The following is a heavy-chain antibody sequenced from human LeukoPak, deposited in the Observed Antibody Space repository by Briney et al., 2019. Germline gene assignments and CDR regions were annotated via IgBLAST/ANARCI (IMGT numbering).Heavy chain of an antibody. D-gene: IGHD5-12*01. CDR2: INPNSGGT. V-gene: IGHV1-2*02. J-gene: IGHJ4*02. CDR3: ARVEGDSGYELIDY. CDR1: AYTFTGYY. Sequence: ASVKVSCKASAYTFTGYYMHWVRQAPGQGLEWMRWINPNSGGTNYAQKFQGRVTMTRDTSIGTAYMELYSLRSDDTAVYYCARVEGDSGYELIDYWGQGTLVTVSS.